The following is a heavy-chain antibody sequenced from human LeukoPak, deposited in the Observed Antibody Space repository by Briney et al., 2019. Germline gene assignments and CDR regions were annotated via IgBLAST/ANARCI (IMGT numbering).Heavy chain of an antibody. CDR1: GYTLTDLS. J-gene: IGHJ4*02. D-gene: IGHD4-17*01. CDR3: ATRIIPIIYGEYIGTRVDF. Sequence: ASVKVSCKVSGYTLTDLSMHWVRQAPGKGLEWMGSFDPEGGETIYAQRFQGRVTMTEDTSTDTAYMELSRLRSGDTAGDYCATRIIPIIYGEYIGTRVDFSGQGTLVTASS. CDR2: FDPEGGET. V-gene: IGHV1-24*01.